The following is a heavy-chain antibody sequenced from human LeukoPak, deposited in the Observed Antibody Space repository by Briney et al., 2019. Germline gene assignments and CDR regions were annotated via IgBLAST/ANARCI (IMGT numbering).Heavy chain of an antibody. D-gene: IGHD6-6*01. CDR2: ISSSSSYI. J-gene: IGHJ4*02. V-gene: IGHV3-21*01. CDR3: ARASIAGLDY. Sequence: GGSLRLSCAASGFTFSSYSMNWVRQAPGKGLEWVSSISSSSSYIYYADSVKGRFTISRDNAKDSLYLQMNSLRAEDTAVYYCARASIAGLDYWGQGTLVTVSS. CDR1: GFTFSSYS.